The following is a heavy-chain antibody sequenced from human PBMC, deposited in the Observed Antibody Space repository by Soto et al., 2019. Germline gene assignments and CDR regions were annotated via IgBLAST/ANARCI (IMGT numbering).Heavy chain of an antibody. J-gene: IGHJ6*02. V-gene: IGHV3-15*01. Sequence: PGGSLRLSCAASVFTFSNAWMSWVRQAPGKGLEWVGRIKSKTDGGTTDYAAPVKGRFTISRDDSKNTLYLQMNSLKTEDTAVYYCTTDIVGATLYYYGMDVWGQGTTVTVSS. CDR1: VFTFSNAW. CDR2: IKSKTDGGTT. D-gene: IGHD1-26*01. CDR3: TTDIVGATLYYYGMDV.